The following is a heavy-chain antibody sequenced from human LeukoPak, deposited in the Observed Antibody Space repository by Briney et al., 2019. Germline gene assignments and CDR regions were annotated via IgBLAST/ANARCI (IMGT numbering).Heavy chain of an antibody. CDR2: ISNDGSNR. Sequence: PGRSLRLSCAASGFTFSSYAVHWVRQAPGKVLEWVAFISNDGSNRYYADSVKGRFTISRDNSKNTLYLQMNSLRGDDTAIYYCARDPRGPTGYDHSGRDTFDYWGQGTLVTVSS. J-gene: IGHJ4*02. CDR1: GFTFSSYA. V-gene: IGHV3-30*04. CDR3: ARDPRGPTGYDHSGRDTFDY. D-gene: IGHD3-22*01.